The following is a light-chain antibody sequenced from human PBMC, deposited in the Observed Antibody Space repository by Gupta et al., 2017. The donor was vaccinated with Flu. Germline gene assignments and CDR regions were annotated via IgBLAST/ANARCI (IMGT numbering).Light chain of an antibody. V-gene: IGKV3-11*01. CDR2: DAS. CDR1: QSVSNF. J-gene: IGKJ4*01. Sequence: IVLTQSPATLSLSPGERASLSCRASQSVSNFLAWYQQKPGQAPRLLIYDASNRATGIPARFSGSGSGTDFTLTISSIEPEDSAVYYCQQRRDGRTLGGGTRVQIK. CDR3: QQRRDGRT.